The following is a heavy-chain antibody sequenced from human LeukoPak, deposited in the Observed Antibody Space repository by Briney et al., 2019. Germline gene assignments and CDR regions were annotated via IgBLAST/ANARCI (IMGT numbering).Heavy chain of an antibody. CDR1: GGSISSTSYF. V-gene: IGHV4-39*07. CDR3: ARVDLNRITMVGGVIRIPNWFDP. J-gene: IGHJ5*02. CDR2: IYYSGST. D-gene: IGHD3-10*01. Sequence: SETLSLTCTVSGGSISSTSYFWGWIRQPPGKGLEWIGNIYYSGSTYYNQSLKSRVTISVDTSQNQFSLKLSSVTAADTAVYYCARVDLNRITMVGGVIRIPNWFDPWGQGTLVTVSS.